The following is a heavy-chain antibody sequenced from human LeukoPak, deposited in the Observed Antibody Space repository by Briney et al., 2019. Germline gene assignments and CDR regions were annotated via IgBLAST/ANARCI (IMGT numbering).Heavy chain of an antibody. CDR3: ARRTFPNDPFDI. Sequence: GRSLRLSCAASGFTFSTFSMNWAPHTPGKGLEWVSAISGSGGDKYYPDSVKGRFTISRDNPKRSLYLQMNSLRAEDTAVYYCARRTFPNDPFDIWGQGTMVTVSS. V-gene: IGHV3-21*01. CDR2: ISGSGGDK. J-gene: IGHJ3*02. CDR1: GFTFSTFS. D-gene: IGHD1-7*01.